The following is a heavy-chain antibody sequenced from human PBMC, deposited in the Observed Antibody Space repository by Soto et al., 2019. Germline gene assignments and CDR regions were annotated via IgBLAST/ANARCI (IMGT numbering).Heavy chain of an antibody. V-gene: IGHV2-5*02. CDR1: GFSLSTSGVG. Sequence: QITLKESGPTLVKPTQTLTLTCTFSGFSLSTSGVGVGWIRQPPGKALEWLALINWDDDKRYSPSLRSRLTISKDTSKNQVVLTMTNMDPVDTATYYCIQSRCGGDCLQSYASHYYYGMDVWGQGTTVTVSS. CDR3: IQSRCGGDCLQSYASHYYYGMDV. D-gene: IGHD2-21*02. CDR2: INWDDDK. J-gene: IGHJ6*02.